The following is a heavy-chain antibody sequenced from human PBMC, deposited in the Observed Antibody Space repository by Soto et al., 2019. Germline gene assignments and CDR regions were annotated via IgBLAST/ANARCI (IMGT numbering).Heavy chain of an antibody. D-gene: IGHD4-17*01. CDR3: ASFYGDYVSY. CDR2: IYYSGST. V-gene: IGHV4-39*01. J-gene: IGHJ4*02. CDR1: GGSISSTNYY. Sequence: QLQLQESGPGLVKPSETLSLTCTVSGGSISSTNYYWGWIRQPPGKGLEWIACIYYSGSTYYNPSLKSRVTISVDTSKNQFSLKLSSVTAADTAVYYSASFYGDYVSYWGQGTLVTVSS.